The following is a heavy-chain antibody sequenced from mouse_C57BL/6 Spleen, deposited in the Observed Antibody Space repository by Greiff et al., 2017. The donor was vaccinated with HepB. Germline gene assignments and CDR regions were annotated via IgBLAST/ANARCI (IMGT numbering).Heavy chain of an antibody. CDR3: ARWLSYPYAMDY. Sequence: QVQLQQSGPELVKPGASVKISCKASGYAFSSSWRNWVKQRPGKGREWIGRIYPGDGATNYNGKLKSKATLTADKSSSTAYMLLSSLTSEDSAVYFCARWLSYPYAMDYRGQGSSVTVTS. CDR1: GYAFSSSW. V-gene: IGHV1-82*01. D-gene: IGHD6-5*01. CDR2: IYPGDGAT. J-gene: IGHJ4*01.